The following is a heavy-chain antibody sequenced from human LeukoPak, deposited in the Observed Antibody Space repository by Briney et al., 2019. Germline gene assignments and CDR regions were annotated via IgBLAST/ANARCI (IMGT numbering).Heavy chain of an antibody. J-gene: IGHJ4*02. CDR1: GFTFSSYA. V-gene: IGHV3-23*01. Sequence: GGSLRLSCAASGFTFSSYAMTWVRQAPGKGLEWVSTIRGSDDSTYYADSVKGRFTISRDNSKNTLYLQMNSLRAEDTAIYYCAKDTGPAAGITADYWGQGTLDTVSS. CDR3: AKDTGPAAGITADY. D-gene: IGHD6-13*01. CDR2: IRGSDDST.